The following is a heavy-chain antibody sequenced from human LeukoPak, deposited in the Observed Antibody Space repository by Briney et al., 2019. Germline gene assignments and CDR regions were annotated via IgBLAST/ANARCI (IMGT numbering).Heavy chain of an antibody. Sequence: ASVKVSCKASGGTFSSYAISWVRQAPGQGLEWMGRIIPILGIASYAQKFQGRVTITADKSTSTAYMELSSLRSEDTAVYYCAREVLPTGGDFYYMDVWGKGTTVTVSS. V-gene: IGHV1-69*04. J-gene: IGHJ6*03. CDR1: GGTFSSYA. CDR3: AREVLPTGGDFYYMDV. CDR2: IIPILGIA. D-gene: IGHD2-8*02.